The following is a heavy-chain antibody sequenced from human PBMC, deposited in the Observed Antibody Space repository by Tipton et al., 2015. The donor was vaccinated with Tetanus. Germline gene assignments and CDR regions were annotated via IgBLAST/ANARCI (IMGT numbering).Heavy chain of an antibody. Sequence: QLVQSGPEVKKPGASVKVSCKTSGGTFSSYAISWVRQARGQGLEWMGGIFPLYGTANYAPDFQGRVTLTADESTGTAYMEMSSLRSEDTAVYYCARGMDYDSSGIDDFWGQGTLVTVSS. V-gene: IGHV1-69*13. CDR1: GGTFSSYA. D-gene: IGHD3-22*01. CDR3: ARGMDYDSSGIDDF. CDR2: IFPLYGTA. J-gene: IGHJ4*02.